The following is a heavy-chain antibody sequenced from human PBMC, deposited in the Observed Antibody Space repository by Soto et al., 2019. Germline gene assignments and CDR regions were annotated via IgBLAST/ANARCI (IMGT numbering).Heavy chain of an antibody. V-gene: IGHV3-30-3*01. Sequence: GGSLRLSCAASGFTFSIYAMHWVRQAPGKGLEWVAVISYDGSNKYYADSVKGRFTISRDNSKNTLYLQMNSLRAEDTAVYYCAREPIVVVPSSLYYYYYYGMDVWGQGTTVTVSS. CDR2: ISYDGSNK. J-gene: IGHJ6*02. CDR1: GFTFSIYA. CDR3: AREPIVVVPSSLYYYYYYGMDV. D-gene: IGHD2-2*01.